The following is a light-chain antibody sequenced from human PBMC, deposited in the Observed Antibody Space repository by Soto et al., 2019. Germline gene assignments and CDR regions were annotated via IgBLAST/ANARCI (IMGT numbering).Light chain of an antibody. J-gene: IGKJ4*02. CDR2: STS. CDR3: QRYGDWPLT. Sequence: EIVLTQSPATLSVSPGERATLSCRASQSVGNNFAWYQQKPGQAPRLLIFSTSTRATGVPARFSGSGAGTDFTLTISSLQSEDVAVSYCQRYGDWPLTFGGG. CDR1: QSVGNN. V-gene: IGKV3-15*01.